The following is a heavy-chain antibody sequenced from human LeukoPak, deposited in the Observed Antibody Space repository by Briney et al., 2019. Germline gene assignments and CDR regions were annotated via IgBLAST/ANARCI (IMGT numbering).Heavy chain of an antibody. Sequence: GGSLILSCAASGITFSNAWMSWVRQAPGKGLEWVGRIKSKTDGGTTDYAAPVKGRFTISRDDSKNTLYLQMNSLKTEDTAVYYCTTPSSNWNDGLWGQGTLVTVSS. CDR3: TTPSSNWNDGL. J-gene: IGHJ4*02. V-gene: IGHV3-15*01. CDR1: GITFSNAW. D-gene: IGHD1-1*01. CDR2: IKSKTDGGTT.